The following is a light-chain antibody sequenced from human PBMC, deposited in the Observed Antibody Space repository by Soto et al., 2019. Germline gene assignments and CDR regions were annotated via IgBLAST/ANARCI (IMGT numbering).Light chain of an antibody. Sequence: DIVFTQSPGTLSLSPGERATLSCRASQSVSSSYLAWYQQKPGQAPRLLIYGASSRATGIPDRFSGSGSGTDFTLTISRLEPEDFAVYYCQQYGSSSWTFGQGTKVDIK. CDR1: QSVSSSY. V-gene: IGKV3-20*01. CDR2: GAS. CDR3: QQYGSSSWT. J-gene: IGKJ1*01.